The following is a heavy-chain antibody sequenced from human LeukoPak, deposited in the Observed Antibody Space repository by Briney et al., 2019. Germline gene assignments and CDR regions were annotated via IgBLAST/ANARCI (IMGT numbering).Heavy chain of an antibody. V-gene: IGHV4-39*07. J-gene: IGHJ1*01. CDR3: ARDLRRGSYYSYFQH. CDR1: GGSISSSSYY. Sequence: SETLSLTCTVSGGSISSSSYYWGWIRQPPGKGLEWIGSIYYSGSTYYNPFLKSRVTISVDTSKNQFSLKLSSVTAADTAVYYCARDLRRGSYYSYFQHWGQGTLVTVSS. CDR2: IYYSGST. D-gene: IGHD1-26*01.